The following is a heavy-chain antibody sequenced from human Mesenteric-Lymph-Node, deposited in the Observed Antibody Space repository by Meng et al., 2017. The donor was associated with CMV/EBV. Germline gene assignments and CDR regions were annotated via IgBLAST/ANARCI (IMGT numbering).Heavy chain of an antibody. CDR2: IIPIFGTA. D-gene: IGHD2-8*01. J-gene: IGHJ4*02. Sequence: TVSSYAISWVRQAPGQGLEWMGGIIPIFGTANYAQKFQGRVTITTDESTSTAYMELISLRSEDTAVYYCASLSSYCTNGVCRMGFDYWGQGTLVTVSS. CDR3: ASLSSYCTNGVCRMGFDY. V-gene: IGHV1-69*05. CDR1: TVSSYA.